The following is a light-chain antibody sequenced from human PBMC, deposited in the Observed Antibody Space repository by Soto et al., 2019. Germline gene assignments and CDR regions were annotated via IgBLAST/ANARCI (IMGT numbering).Light chain of an antibody. CDR1: SSNIGSNT. CDR2: SNN. Sequence: QSVLTQPPSASGTPGQRVTISCCGSSSNIGSNTVNWYQQLPGTAPKLLIYSNNQRPSGVPDRFSGSKSGTSASLAISGLQSEDEADYYCAAWDDSLNGFYVFGTGTKLTVL. V-gene: IGLV1-44*01. CDR3: AAWDDSLNGFYV. J-gene: IGLJ1*01.